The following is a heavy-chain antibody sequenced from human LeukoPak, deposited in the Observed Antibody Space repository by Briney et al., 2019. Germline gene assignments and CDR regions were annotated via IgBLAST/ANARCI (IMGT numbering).Heavy chain of an antibody. D-gene: IGHD3-22*01. Sequence: NPSETLSLTCAVYGGSFSGYYWSWIRQPAGKGLEWIGRIYTSGSTNYNPSLKSRVTMSVDTSKNQFSLKLSSVTAADTAVYYCARVVDYYDSSGYTDWGQGTLVTVSS. CDR1: GGSFSGYY. CDR2: IYTSGST. V-gene: IGHV4-59*10. J-gene: IGHJ4*02. CDR3: ARVVDYYDSSGYTD.